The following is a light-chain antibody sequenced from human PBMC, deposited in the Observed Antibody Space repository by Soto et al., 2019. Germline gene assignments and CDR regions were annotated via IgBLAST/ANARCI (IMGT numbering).Light chain of an antibody. CDR2: GAS. CDR3: QQYKSWPPST. CDR1: QTVPSR. Sequence: IVMKQSPATLSVSPGEGVTISCRASQTVPSRIAWYQQKPGQAPSLLIYGASTRATGVPDRFSGTVSGTEFTLTISSLKSADYAVYYGQQYKSWPPSTFCQGTRLEIK. V-gene: IGKV3-15*01. J-gene: IGKJ5*01.